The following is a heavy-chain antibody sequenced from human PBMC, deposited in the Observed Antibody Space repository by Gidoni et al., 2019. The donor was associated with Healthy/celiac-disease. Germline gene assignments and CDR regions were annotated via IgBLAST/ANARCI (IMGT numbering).Heavy chain of an antibody. J-gene: IGHJ4*02. CDR3: AGTTQGSNFRFDY. V-gene: IGHV1-69*02. CDR1: GGTFSSYT. Sequence: QVQLVQSGAEVKKPGSSVKVSCKAAGGTFSSYTISWVRQAPGQGLEWRGRIIPILGIANYAQKFQGRVPITADKSTSTAYMELSSLRSEDTAVYYCAGTTQGSNFRFDYWGQGTLVTVSS. D-gene: IGHD3-10*01. CDR2: IIPILGIA.